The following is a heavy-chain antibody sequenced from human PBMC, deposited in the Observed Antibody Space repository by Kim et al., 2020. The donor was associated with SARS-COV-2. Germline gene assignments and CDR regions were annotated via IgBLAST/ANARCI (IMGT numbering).Heavy chain of an antibody. Sequence: SETLSLTCAVYGGSFSGYYWSWIRQPPGKGLEWIGEINHSGSTNYNPSLKSRVTISVDTSKNQFSLKLSSVTAADTTVYYCARGSMIVVVITPPSNWFDPWGQGTLVTVSS. V-gene: IGHV4-34*01. D-gene: IGHD3-22*01. J-gene: IGHJ5*02. CDR3: ARGSMIVVVITPPSNWFDP. CDR2: INHSGST. CDR1: GGSFSGYY.